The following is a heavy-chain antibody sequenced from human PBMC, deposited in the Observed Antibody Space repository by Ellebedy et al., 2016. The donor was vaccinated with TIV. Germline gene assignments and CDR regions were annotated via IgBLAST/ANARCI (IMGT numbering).Heavy chain of an antibody. Sequence: ASVKVSXXASGYTFTGYYMHWVRQAPGQGLEWMGWINPNSGGTNYAQKFQGRVTMTRDTSISTAYMELSRLRSDDTAVYYCARENHEVVPAAIRPYGMDVWGQGTTVTVSS. CDR1: GYTFTGYY. J-gene: IGHJ6*02. D-gene: IGHD2-2*01. V-gene: IGHV1-2*02. CDR2: INPNSGGT. CDR3: ARENHEVVPAAIRPYGMDV.